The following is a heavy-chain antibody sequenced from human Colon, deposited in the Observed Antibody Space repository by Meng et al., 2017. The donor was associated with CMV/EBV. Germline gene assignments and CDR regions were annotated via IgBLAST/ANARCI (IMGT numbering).Heavy chain of an antibody. J-gene: IGHJ4*02. CDR2: IFNREST. D-gene: IGHD6-19*01. CDR3: ARQSGWYCFDS. CDR1: GGSIRSSKW. V-gene: IGHV4-4*02. Sequence: TCSVSGGSIRSSKWWSCVRQSPAKGLEWIGEIFNRESTNYNPSLESRVTISVDKSKNQFSLKLNSVTAADTAVYYCARQSGWYCFDSWGPRTLVTVSS.